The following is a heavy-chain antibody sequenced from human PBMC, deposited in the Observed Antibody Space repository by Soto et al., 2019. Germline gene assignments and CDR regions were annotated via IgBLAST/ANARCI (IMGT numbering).Heavy chain of an antibody. CDR3: ARVPGYYDSSGFIGFDS. J-gene: IGHJ4*02. Sequence: GSGPTLVNPTQTLTLTCTFSGFSLTTGGMCVAWIRQPPGKALEWLALIDWDDDKNYSTSLKTRLTISKDTSKNQVVLTMTNMDPVDTATYYCARVPGYYDSSGFIGFDSWGQGTLVTSPQ. V-gene: IGHV2-70*01. D-gene: IGHD3-22*01. CDR1: GFSLTTGGMC. CDR2: IDWDDDK.